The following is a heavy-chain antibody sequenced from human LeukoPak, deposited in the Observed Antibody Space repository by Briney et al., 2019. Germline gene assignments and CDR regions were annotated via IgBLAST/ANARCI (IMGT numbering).Heavy chain of an antibody. CDR3: ARGNYYDSRTYYRAFDI. V-gene: IGHV4-61*02. CDR1: GGSISSSSSY. Sequence: PSETLSLTCTVSGGSISSSSSYWSWIRQPAGKGLEWIGRVYTSGSTNYNPSLKSRVIISVDASKNQFSLKLSSVTAADTAVYYCARGNYYDSRTYYRAFDIWGPGTMVTVSS. J-gene: IGHJ3*02. CDR2: VYTSGST. D-gene: IGHD3-22*01.